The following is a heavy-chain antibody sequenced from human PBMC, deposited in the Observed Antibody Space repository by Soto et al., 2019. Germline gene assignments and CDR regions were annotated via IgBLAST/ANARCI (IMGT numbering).Heavy chain of an antibody. CDR2: VYHTGNT. J-gene: IGHJ4*02. CDR1: GVSITPYY. D-gene: IGHD1-1*01. CDR3: AREQYNWKL. Sequence: SQTLSLTCTVSGVSITPYYWTWIRHPPGKGLGWIGYVYHTGNTYYNPSLKTRVPISLATPKYQFSLRLKSVNAADTDVYYCAREQYNWKLWGQGTLVTVCS. V-gene: IGHV4-59*01.